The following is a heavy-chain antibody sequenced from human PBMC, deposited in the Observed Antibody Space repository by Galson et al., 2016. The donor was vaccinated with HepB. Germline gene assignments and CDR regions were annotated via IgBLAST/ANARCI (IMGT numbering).Heavy chain of an antibody. D-gene: IGHD6-13*01. V-gene: IGHV5-10-1*01. CDR3: ARLGRGSSSWPFDY. Sequence: QSGAEVKKPGESLRISCQGSGNSFSKYWINWVRRMPGKGLEWMGRIDPSDSYTNYNPSFQGHVTISVDESNSTAYLQWSSLKASDTAIYCCARLGRGSSSWPFDYWGQGTLVTVSS. J-gene: IGHJ4*02. CDR2: IDPSDSYT. CDR1: GNSFSKYW.